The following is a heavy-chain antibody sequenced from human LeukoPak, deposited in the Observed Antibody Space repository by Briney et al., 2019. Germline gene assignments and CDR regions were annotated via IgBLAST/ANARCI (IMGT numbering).Heavy chain of an antibody. D-gene: IGHD4-23*01. Sequence: SETLSLTCTVSGDSISSSKSNFWGWIRQPPGEGLEWIGSIYYSGSTYYNPSLKSRVTILVDTSKNQFSLKLSSVTAADTAVYYCARDGIYGGIQPQLDYWGQGTLVTVSS. CDR3: ARDGIYGGIQPQLDY. V-gene: IGHV4-39*07. CDR2: IYYSGST. CDR1: GDSISSSKSNF. J-gene: IGHJ4*02.